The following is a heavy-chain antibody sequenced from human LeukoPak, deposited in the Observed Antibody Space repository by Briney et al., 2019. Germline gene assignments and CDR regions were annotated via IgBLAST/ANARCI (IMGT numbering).Heavy chain of an antibody. V-gene: IGHV4-34*01. CDR2: INHSGST. J-gene: IGHJ4*02. CDR3: ARGEGGSSGYYFSY. Sequence: SETLSLTCAVYVGSFSGYYWSWIRQPPGKGLEWMGEINHSGSTNYNPSLKSRVTISVDPSKNQFSLKLSSVTAAETAVYYCARGEGGSSGYYFSYWGQGTLVTVSS. D-gene: IGHD3-22*01. CDR1: VGSFSGYY.